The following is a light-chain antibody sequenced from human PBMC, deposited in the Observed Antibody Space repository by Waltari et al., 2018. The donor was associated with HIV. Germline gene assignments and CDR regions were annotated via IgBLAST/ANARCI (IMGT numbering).Light chain of an antibody. J-gene: IGKJ3*01. Sequence: DIVMTQSPGSLTVSLGERATINCRSSQSLLYSPNNTDYLAWYQQQPGQPPRLLIHWASVRESGLPDRFSGSGSGTDFPLTISSLQAEDVAVYFCQQYYDAPTFGPGTKLDIK. CDR1: QSLLYSPNNTDY. CDR2: WAS. V-gene: IGKV4-1*01. CDR3: QQYYDAPT.